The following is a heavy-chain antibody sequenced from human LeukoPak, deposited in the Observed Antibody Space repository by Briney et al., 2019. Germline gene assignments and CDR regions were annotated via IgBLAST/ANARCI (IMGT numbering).Heavy chain of an antibody. V-gene: IGHV4-34*01. CDR3: ASILRDGYNYGAFDI. J-gene: IGHJ3*02. CDR1: GGSFSGYY. CDR2: INHSGST. D-gene: IGHD5-24*01. Sequence: SETLSLTCAVYGGSFSGYYWSWIRQPPGKGLEWIGEINHSGSTNYNPSLKSRVTISVDTSKSQFSLKLSSVTAADTAVYYCASILRDGYNYGAFDIWGQGTMVTVSS.